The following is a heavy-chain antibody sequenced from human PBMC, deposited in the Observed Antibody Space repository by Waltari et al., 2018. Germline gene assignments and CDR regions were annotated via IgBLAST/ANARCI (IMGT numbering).Heavy chain of an antibody. J-gene: IGHJ4*02. CDR2: ISAYNGNT. D-gene: IGHD2-8*02. Sequence: QVQLVQSGAEVKKPGASVKVSCKASGYTFTSYGTRWVRPAPGQGLEWMGWISAYNGNTNYAQKLQGRVTMTTDTSTSTAYMELRSLRSDDTAVYYCARSELVMYSGGEDPFDYWGQGTLVTVSS. V-gene: IGHV1-18*01. CDR1: GYTFTSYG. CDR3: ARSELVMYSGGEDPFDY.